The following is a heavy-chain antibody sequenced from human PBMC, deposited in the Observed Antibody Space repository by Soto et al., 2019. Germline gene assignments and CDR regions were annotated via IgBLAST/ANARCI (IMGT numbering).Heavy chain of an antibody. J-gene: IGHJ6*02. Sequence: EVQLVESGGGLVQPGGSLRLSCEASGFTLSSYSMNWARQAPGQGLEWVSYISSSSSTIYYADSVKGRFTISRDNANNSLYLQMNSLRDEDTAMYYCARDNPRSSGWDVWGQGTTVTVSS. CDR1: GFTLSSYS. CDR2: ISSSSSTI. V-gene: IGHV3-48*02. CDR3: ARDNPRSSGWDV.